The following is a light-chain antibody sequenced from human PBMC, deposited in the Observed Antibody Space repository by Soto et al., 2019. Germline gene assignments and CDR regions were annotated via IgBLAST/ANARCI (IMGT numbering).Light chain of an antibody. CDR2: AAS. CDR1: QSISSY. V-gene: IGKV1-39*01. CDR3: QQSYSTPLWT. Sequence: DIQMTQSPSSLSASVGDRVTITFRASQSISSYLNWYQQKPGKAPKLLIYAASSLQSGVPSRFSGSGSGTDFTLTISSLQPEDFATYYCQQSYSTPLWTLGQGTKGDIK. J-gene: IGKJ1*01.